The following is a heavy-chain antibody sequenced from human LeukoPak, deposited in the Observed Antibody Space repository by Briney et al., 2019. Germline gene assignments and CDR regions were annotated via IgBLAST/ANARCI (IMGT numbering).Heavy chain of an antibody. CDR2: INPNSGGT. J-gene: IGHJ4*02. V-gene: IGHV1-2*02. D-gene: IGHD5-18*01. CDR1: GGTFSSYA. CDR3: AREGGSYGSYYFDY. Sequence: ASVKVSCKASGGTFSSYAISWVRQAPGQGLEWMGWINPNSGGTNYAQKFQGRVTMTRDTSISTAYMELSRLISDDTAVYYCAREGGSYGSYYFDYWGQGTLVTVSS.